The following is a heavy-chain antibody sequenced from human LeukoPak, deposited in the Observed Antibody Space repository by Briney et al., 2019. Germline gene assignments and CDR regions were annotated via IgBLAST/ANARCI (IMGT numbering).Heavy chain of an antibody. V-gene: IGHV4-59*01. Sequence: SETLSLTCTVSGGSISSYYWSWIRQPPGKGLEWIGYIYYSGSTNYNPSLKSRVTISVDTSKNQFSLKLSSVTAADTTVYYCARSYSSGSFDYWGQGTLVTVSS. J-gene: IGHJ4*02. CDR2: IYYSGST. CDR1: GGSISSYY. D-gene: IGHD6-19*01. CDR3: ARSYSSGSFDY.